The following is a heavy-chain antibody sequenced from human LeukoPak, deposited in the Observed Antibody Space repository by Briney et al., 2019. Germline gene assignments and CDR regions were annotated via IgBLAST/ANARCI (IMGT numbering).Heavy chain of an antibody. D-gene: IGHD3-3*01. V-gene: IGHV3-21*01. CDR2: ISSSSSYI. J-gene: IGHJ5*02. CDR1: GFTFSSYS. Sequence: GGSLRLSCAASGFTFSSYSMNWVRQAPGKGLEWVSSISSSSSYIYYADSVKGRFTISRDNAKNSLYLQMNSLRAEDTAVYYCARDQDPADFWSGFFQGKQQGSFDPWGQGTLVTVSS. CDR3: ARDQDPADFWSGFFQGKQQGSFDP.